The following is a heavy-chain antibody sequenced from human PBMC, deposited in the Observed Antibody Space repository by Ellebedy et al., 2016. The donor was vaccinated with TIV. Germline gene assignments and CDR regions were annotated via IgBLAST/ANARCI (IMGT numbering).Heavy chain of an antibody. Sequence: GGSLRLSCAASGFTFSSYAMHWVRQAPGKGLEWVAVISYDGSNKYYADSVKGRFTISRDNSKNTAYLQMNNLTDEDTAVYFCAKGSTLRGLGWFDSWGQGSLVTVSS. D-gene: IGHD4-17*01. CDR3: AKGSTLRGLGWFDS. J-gene: IGHJ5*01. CDR2: ISYDGSNK. CDR1: GFTFSSYA. V-gene: IGHV3-30-3*01.